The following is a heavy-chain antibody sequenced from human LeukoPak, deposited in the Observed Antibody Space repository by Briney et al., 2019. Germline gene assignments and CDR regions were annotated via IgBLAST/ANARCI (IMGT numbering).Heavy chain of an antibody. Sequence: PSETLSLTCAVYGGSFSGYYWSWIRQPPGKGLEWIGEINHSGSTNYNPSLKSRVTISVDTSKNQFSLKLSSVTAADTAVYYCARSSRAAIFGVVTQTSTPYYFDYWGQGTLVTVSS. CDR1: GGSFSGYY. J-gene: IGHJ4*02. D-gene: IGHD3-3*01. CDR3: ARSSRAAIFGVVTQTSTPYYFDY. V-gene: IGHV4-34*01. CDR2: INHSGST.